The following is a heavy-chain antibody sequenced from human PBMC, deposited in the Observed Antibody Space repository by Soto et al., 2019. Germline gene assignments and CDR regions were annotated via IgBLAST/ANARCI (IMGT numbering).Heavy chain of an antibody. J-gene: IGHJ4*02. Sequence: QVQLVESGGGVIQRGRSLRLSCAASGFTFSSYGMHWVRHAPGKGLEWVAVIWYDGSNKYYADSVKGRFTISRDNSKNTLYLQMNSLRAEDTAVYYCARCGIAAGDYWGQGTLVTVSS. CDR3: ARCGIAAGDY. CDR1: GFTFSSYG. D-gene: IGHD6-13*01. V-gene: IGHV3-33*01. CDR2: IWYDGSNK.